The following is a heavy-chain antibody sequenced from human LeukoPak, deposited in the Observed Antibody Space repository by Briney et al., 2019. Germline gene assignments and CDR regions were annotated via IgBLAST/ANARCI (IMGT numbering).Heavy chain of an antibody. Sequence: PSETLSLTCTVSGGSINNYYWSWIRQPPGKGLEWIGYVYSSGLTNYNPSLRSRVTISIDTFRSQFFLKLNSVTAADTAVYYCEKYLRDSGTYYFDNWGQGALVTVSS. J-gene: IGHJ4*02. V-gene: IGHV4-59*01. D-gene: IGHD2-2*02. CDR3: EKYLRDSGTYYFDN. CDR1: GGSINNYY. CDR2: VYSSGLT.